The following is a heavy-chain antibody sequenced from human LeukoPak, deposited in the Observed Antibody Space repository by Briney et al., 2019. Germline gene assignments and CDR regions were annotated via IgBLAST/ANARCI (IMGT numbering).Heavy chain of an antibody. CDR1: GFTFSSSG. Sequence: QTGGSLRLSCAASGFTFSSSGMHWVRQGPGKGLEYVSGISNNGDSTYYANSVKDRLTISRDNSKNTLYLQMGSLRAEDMAVYYCAKEEGSGTYAYWGQGTLVTVSS. D-gene: IGHD1-26*01. CDR2: ISNNGDST. V-gene: IGHV3-64*01. CDR3: AKEEGSGTYAY. J-gene: IGHJ4*02.